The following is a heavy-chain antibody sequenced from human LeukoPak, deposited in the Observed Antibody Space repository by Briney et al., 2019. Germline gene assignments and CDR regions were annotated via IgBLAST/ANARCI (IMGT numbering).Heavy chain of an antibody. V-gene: IGHV3-23*01. CDR3: ARAPARLIDDNNSPAAGS. J-gene: IGHJ5*02. CDR1: GFTFSSYG. D-gene: IGHD2/OR15-2a*01. CDR2: ISISGGTT. Sequence: PRGSLRLSCATFGFTFSSYGMTWVRQAPGKGLEWVSTISISGGTTYYADSVKGRFTISRDNSKNTLYLQMNSLRAEDTAVYYCARAPARLIDDNNSPAAGSWGQGTLVTVSS.